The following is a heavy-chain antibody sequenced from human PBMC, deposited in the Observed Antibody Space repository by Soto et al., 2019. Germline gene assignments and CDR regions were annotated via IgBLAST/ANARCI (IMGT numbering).Heavy chain of an antibody. Sequence: GGSLRLSCAASGFIFSNYGMHWVRQAPGKGLEWVAVIWYDGSHESYADSVKGRFTISRDNVKNTLSLQMNSLRPEDTAVYYCAKDSGYQLPDNYFYYGLDVWGQGTTVTVSS. D-gene: IGHD2-2*01. CDR2: IWYDGSHE. J-gene: IGHJ6*02. CDR1: GFIFSNYG. V-gene: IGHV3-30*02. CDR3: AKDSGYQLPDNYFYYGLDV.